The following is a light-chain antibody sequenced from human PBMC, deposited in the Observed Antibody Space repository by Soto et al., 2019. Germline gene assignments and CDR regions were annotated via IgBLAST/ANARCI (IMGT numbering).Light chain of an antibody. Sequence: DIQMTQSPTTLSASVGDRVIITCRASQRMSAWLAWYQQKPGKAPTLLIYDASSLENGVPSRFSGSGSGTDFTLTISSLQPNDFATYYCQQYDTHPWTFGQGTKVEIK. CDR2: DAS. CDR3: QQYDTHPWT. J-gene: IGKJ1*01. CDR1: QRMSAW. V-gene: IGKV1-5*01.